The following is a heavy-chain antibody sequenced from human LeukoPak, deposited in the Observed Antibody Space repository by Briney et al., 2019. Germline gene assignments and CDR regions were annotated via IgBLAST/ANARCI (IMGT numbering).Heavy chain of an antibody. CDR2: ISYDGSNK. CDR1: GFTFSSYG. D-gene: IGHD6-19*01. Sequence: PGRSLRLSGAASGFTFSSYGMHWVRQAPGKGLEWVAVISYDGSNKYYADSVKGRFTISRDNSKNTLYLQMNSLRAEDTAVYYCAKGFWQWLVADVWGQGTTVTVSS. CDR3: AKGFWQWLVADV. V-gene: IGHV3-30*18. J-gene: IGHJ6*02.